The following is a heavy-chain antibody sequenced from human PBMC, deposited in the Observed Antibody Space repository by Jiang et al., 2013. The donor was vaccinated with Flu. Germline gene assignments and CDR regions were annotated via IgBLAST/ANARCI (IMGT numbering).Heavy chain of an antibody. Sequence: QAPGQGLEWMGIINPSGGSTSYAXKFQGRVTMTRDASTSTVYMELSSLRSEDTAVYYCARDRGIAAAGADYWGQGTLVTVSS. J-gene: IGHJ4*02. D-gene: IGHD6-13*01. V-gene: IGHV1-46*01. CDR2: INPSGGST. CDR3: ARDRGIAAAGADY.